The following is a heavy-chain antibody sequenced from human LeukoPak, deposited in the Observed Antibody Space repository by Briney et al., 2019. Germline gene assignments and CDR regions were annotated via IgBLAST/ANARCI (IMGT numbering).Heavy chain of an antibody. CDR1: GYTFTSYD. Sequence: ASVKVSCKASGYTFTSYDINWVRQPTGQGLEWMGWMNPNSGNTRYAHKFQGRVTITRNTSISTAYMELSSLRSEDTALYYCASGVDYYGSGAYDYWGQGTLVTVSS. CDR3: ASGVDYYGSGAYDY. J-gene: IGHJ4*02. V-gene: IGHV1-8*02. D-gene: IGHD3-10*01. CDR2: MNPNSGNT.